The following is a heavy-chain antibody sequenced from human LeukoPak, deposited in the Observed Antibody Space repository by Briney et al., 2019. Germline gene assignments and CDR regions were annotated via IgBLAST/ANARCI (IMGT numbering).Heavy chain of an antibody. V-gene: IGHV3-74*01. CDR3: ARGEDVLLWFGESPAFDY. CDR2: INSDGSST. Sequence: GGSLRLSCAASGFTFSSYWMHWVRQAPGKGLVWVSRINSDGSSTSYADSVKGRFTISRDNAKNTLYLQMNSLRAEDTAVYYCARGEDVLLWFGESPAFDYWGQGTLVTVSS. CDR1: GFTFSSYW. D-gene: IGHD3-10*01. J-gene: IGHJ4*02.